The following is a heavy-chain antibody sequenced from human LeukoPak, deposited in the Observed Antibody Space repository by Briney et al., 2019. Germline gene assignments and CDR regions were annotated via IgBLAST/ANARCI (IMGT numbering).Heavy chain of an antibody. J-gene: IGHJ6*02. CDR1: GFTFSSYW. V-gene: IGHV3-74*01. CDR3: ARDEWSARAGWIPYYYYYYGMDV. Sequence: GGSLRLSCAASGFTFSSYWMHWVRQAPGKGLVWVSRINSDGSSTSYADSVKGRFTISRDNAKNTLYLQMNSLRAEDTAVYYCARDEWSARAGWIPYYYYYYGMDVWGQGTTVTVSS. D-gene: IGHD3-3*01. CDR2: INSDGSST.